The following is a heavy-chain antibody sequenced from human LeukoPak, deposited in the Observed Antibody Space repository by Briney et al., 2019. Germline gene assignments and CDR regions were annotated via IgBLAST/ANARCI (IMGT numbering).Heavy chain of an antibody. V-gene: IGHV1-8*01. CDR2: MNPNSGNT. J-gene: IGHJ5*02. CDR1: GYTFTSYD. D-gene: IGHD2-2*01. Sequence: RASVKVSCKASGYTFTSYDINWVRQAPGQGLEWMGWMNPNSGNTGYAQKLQGRVTMTRNTSISTAYMELSSLRSEDTAVYYCARAYKPKYQLLSFDPWGQGTLVTVSS. CDR3: ARAYKPKYQLLSFDP.